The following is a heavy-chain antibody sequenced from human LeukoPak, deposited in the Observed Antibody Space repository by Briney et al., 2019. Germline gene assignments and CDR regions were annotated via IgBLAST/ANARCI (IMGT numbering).Heavy chain of an antibody. D-gene: IGHD3-16*01. CDR2: ISGSGGST. J-gene: IGHJ4*02. CDR1: GFTFSSYA. Sequence: PGGSLRLSCAASGFTFSSYAMSWARQAPGKGLEWVSAISGSGGSTYYADSAKGRFTISRDNSKNTLYLQMNSLRAEDTAVYYCAKEEGWELRCFDYWGQGTLVTVSS. V-gene: IGHV3-23*01. CDR3: AKEEGWELRCFDY.